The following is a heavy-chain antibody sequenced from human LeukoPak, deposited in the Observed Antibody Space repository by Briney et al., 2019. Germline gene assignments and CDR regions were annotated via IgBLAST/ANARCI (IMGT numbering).Heavy chain of an antibody. D-gene: IGHD3-9*01. CDR3: ERGLGYFDWLSVDY. CDR2: ISSSSSYI. CDR1: GFTFSSYS. Sequence: GGSLRLSCAASGFTFSSYSMNWVRQAPGKGLEGVSSISSSSSYIYYADSVKGRFTISRDNAKNSLYLKINSLRAEDTAVYYCERGLGYFDWLSVDYWGQGTLITVSS. V-gene: IGHV3-21*01. J-gene: IGHJ4*02.